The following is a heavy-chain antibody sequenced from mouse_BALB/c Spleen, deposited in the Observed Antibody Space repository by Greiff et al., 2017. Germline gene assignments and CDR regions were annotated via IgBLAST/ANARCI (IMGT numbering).Heavy chain of an antibody. Sequence: QVQLQQSGAELARPGASVKLSCKASGYTFTDYYINWVKQRTGQGLEWIGEIYPGSGNTYYNEKFKGKATLTADKSSSTAYMQLSSLTSEDSAVYFCASITTVVARYAMDYWGQGTSVTVSS. V-gene: IGHV1-77*01. CDR3: ASITTVVARYAMDY. CDR1: GYTFTDYY. D-gene: IGHD1-1*01. CDR2: IYPGSGNT. J-gene: IGHJ4*01.